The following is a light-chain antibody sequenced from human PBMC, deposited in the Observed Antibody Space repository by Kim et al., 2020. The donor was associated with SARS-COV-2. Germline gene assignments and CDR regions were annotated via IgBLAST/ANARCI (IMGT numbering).Light chain of an antibody. Sequence: SPGQTASITCSGDKLGDKYACWYQQKPGQSPVLVIYQDSKRPSGIPERFPGSNSGNTATLTISGTQAMDEADYYCQAWDSSTFYVFGTGTKVTVL. J-gene: IGLJ1*01. CDR2: QDS. CDR1: KLGDKY. CDR3: QAWDSSTFYV. V-gene: IGLV3-1*01.